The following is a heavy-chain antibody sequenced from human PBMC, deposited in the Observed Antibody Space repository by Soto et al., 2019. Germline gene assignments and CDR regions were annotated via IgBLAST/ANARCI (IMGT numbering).Heavy chain of an antibody. CDR3: VREGVGPTYGLFDP. Sequence: QVQLVQSGAEGKKPGASVKVSCEATGYTFTGNYLHWVRQAPGQGLEWMGWIHPHSGATKYAQKCQGWDTLTRDTSISTAYLDLSSLKSNHSAVYYCVREGVGPTYGLFDPWGQGTLVTVSS. CDR2: IHPHSGAT. V-gene: IGHV1-2*04. D-gene: IGHD3-10*01. CDR1: GYTFTGNY. J-gene: IGHJ5*02.